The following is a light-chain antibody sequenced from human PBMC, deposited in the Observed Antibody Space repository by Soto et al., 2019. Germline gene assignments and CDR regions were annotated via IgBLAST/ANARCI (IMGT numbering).Light chain of an antibody. J-gene: IGKJ1*01. V-gene: IGKV1-6*01. CDR2: AAS. CDR3: LLDFGYFWA. Sequence: AIQLTQSPSSLSASVGDRVTITCRASQAIRTALGWYQQKPGQGPKLLIYAASTLQSGVPSRFRGSGSGPDFTLTISSLQPEDFATYYCLLDFGYFWAFGQGTKVEI. CDR1: QAIRTA.